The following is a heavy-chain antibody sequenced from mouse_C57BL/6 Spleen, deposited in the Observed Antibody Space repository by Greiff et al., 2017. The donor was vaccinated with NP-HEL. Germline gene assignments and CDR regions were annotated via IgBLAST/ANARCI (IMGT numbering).Heavy chain of an antibody. V-gene: IGHV1-15*01. D-gene: IGHD4-1*01. CDR3: TRSGTRAWFAY. J-gene: IGHJ3*01. Sequence: QVQLQQSGAELVRPGASVTLSCKASGYKFTDYEMHWVKQTPVHGLEWIGAIDPETGGTAYNQKFKGKAILTADKSSSTAYMALRSLTSEDSAVYYCTRSGTRAWFAYWGQGTLVTVSA. CDR1: GYKFTDYE. CDR2: IDPETGGT.